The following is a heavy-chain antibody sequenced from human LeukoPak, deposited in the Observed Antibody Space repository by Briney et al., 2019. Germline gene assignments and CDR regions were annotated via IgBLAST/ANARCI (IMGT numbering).Heavy chain of an antibody. CDR3: ARETYGYYMDV. Sequence: PSETLSLTCSGSNYSISNSLYWGWLRQPPGRGLEWIGSIYRSGSTFYNPSLKSRVTISLDTSKNQFSLKLSSVTAPDTAVYFCARETYGYYMDVWGKGTTVTVSS. D-gene: IGHD4-17*01. J-gene: IGHJ6*03. V-gene: IGHV4-38-2*02. CDR1: NYSISNSLY. CDR2: IYRSGST.